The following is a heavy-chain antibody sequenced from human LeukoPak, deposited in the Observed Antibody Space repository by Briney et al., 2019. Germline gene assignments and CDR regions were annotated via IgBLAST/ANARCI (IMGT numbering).Heavy chain of an antibody. J-gene: IGHJ4*02. CDR2: ISGIVGST. Sequence: GGSLRLSCAASGFTFSSYAMSWVRQAPGKGLEWVSAISGIVGSTYYVDSVKGRFTISRDNSKNTLYLQMNSRRAEDTAVYYCAKQRDVVVPAARYWGQGTLVPVSS. CDR3: AKQRDVVVPAARY. CDR1: GFTFSSYA. D-gene: IGHD2-2*01. V-gene: IGHV3-23*01.